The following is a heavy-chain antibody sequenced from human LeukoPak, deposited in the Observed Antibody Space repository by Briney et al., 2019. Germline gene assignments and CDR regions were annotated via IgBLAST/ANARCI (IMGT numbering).Heavy chain of an antibody. Sequence: GGSLRLSCAASGFTFSDYYMSWIRQAPGEGLEWVSYISSSGTPIHYADSVNGRFTVSSDNAKKSVYLQMTSLRGEDTAVYYCARRSSGYYFFDYCGQGKLVTVSS. J-gene: IGHJ4*02. CDR2: ISSSGTPI. CDR3: ARRSSGYYFFDY. V-gene: IGHV3-11*01. CDR1: GFTFSDYY. D-gene: IGHD3-22*01.